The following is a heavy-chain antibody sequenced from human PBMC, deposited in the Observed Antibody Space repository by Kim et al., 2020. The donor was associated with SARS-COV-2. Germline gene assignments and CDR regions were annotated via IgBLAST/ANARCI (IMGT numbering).Heavy chain of an antibody. Sequence: NPTTDGTNYAQKLQGRVTMTRETSISTAYMELSRLRSDDTAVYYCARSWDYWGQGTLVTVSS. J-gene: IGHJ4*02. V-gene: IGHV1-2*02. CDR3: ARSWDY. CDR2: NPTTDGT.